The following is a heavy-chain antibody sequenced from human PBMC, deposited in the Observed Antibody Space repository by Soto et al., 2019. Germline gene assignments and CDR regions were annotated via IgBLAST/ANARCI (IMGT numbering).Heavy chain of an antibody. D-gene: IGHD5-12*01. CDR3: ATEYSGYDPPSYFDL. CDR1: GFTFSSYA. V-gene: IGHV3-23*01. Sequence: GGSLRLSCAASGFTFSSYAMSWVRQAPGRGLEWVSAISGSGGSTYYADSVKGRFTISRDNSKNTLYLQMNSLRAEDTAVYYCATEYSGYDPPSYFDLWGRGTLVTVSS. J-gene: IGHJ2*01. CDR2: ISGSGGST.